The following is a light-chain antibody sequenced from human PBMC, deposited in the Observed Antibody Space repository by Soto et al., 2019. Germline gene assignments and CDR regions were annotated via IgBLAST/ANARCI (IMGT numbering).Light chain of an antibody. V-gene: IGKV4-1*01. CDR3: QQYYTTHT. CDR2: WAS. CDR1: QSVLYNSDNKNY. J-gene: IGKJ4*01. Sequence: DIVMTQSPDSLAVSLGERATINCKSSQSVLYNSDNKNYLAWYQQKLGQPPKLLIYWASTRDSGVPDRFSGSGSGADSTLTISSLQAEDVAVYYCQQYYTTHTFGGGNKVEIK.